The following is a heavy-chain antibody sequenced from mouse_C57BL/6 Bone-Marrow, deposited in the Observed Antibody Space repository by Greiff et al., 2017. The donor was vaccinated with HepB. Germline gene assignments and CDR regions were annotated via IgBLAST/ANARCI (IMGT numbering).Heavy chain of an antibody. Sequence: EVQLQQSGPELVKPGASVKISCKASGYTFTDYYMNWVKQSHGKSLEWIGDINPNNGGTSYNQKFKGKATLTVDKSSSTAYMELRSLTSEDSAVDYCARSEDDYDAMDYWGQGTSVTVSS. CDR2: INPNNGGT. CDR1: GYTFTDYY. CDR3: ARSEDDYDAMDY. J-gene: IGHJ4*01. V-gene: IGHV1-26*01.